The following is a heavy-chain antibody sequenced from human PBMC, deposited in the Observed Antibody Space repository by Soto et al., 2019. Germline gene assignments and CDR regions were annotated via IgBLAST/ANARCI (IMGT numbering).Heavy chain of an antibody. CDR3: ARVFSDSSSFFDP. D-gene: IGHD6-13*01. J-gene: IGHJ5*02. Sequence: SETLSLTCTVSGGSISSGGYYWSWIRQHPGKGLEWFGYIYYSGSTYYNPSLKSRVTISVDTSKNQFSLKLSSVTAADTAVYYCARVFSDSSSFFDPWGQGTLVTVSS. CDR1: GGSISSGGYY. V-gene: IGHV4-31*03. CDR2: IYYSGST.